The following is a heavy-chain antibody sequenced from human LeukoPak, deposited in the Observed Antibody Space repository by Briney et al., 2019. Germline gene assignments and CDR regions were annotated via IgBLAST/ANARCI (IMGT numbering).Heavy chain of an antibody. D-gene: IGHD3-3*01. J-gene: IGHJ3*02. V-gene: IGHV3-23*01. CDR1: GFTFSNYA. Sequence: GGSLRLSCAASGFTFSNYAMTWVRQAPGKGLEWVSAISGSGGSTYYADSVKGRFTISRDNSKNTLYLQMNSLRAEDTAVYYCAKDRAYYDFWSGLPSDAFDIWGQGTMVTISS. CDR2: ISGSGGST. CDR3: AKDRAYYDFWSGLPSDAFDI.